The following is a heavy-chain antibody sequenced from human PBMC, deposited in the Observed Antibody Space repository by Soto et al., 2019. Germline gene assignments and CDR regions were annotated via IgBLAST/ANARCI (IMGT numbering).Heavy chain of an antibody. V-gene: IGHV1-2*02. CDR2: INPNSGGT. J-gene: IGHJ4*02. D-gene: IGHD6-19*01. CDR3: ARDLIAVAGTREGY. CDR1: GYTFTGYY. Sequence: ASVKVSCKASGYTFTGYYMHWVRQAPGQGLEWMGWINPNSGGTNYAQKFQGRVTMTRDTSISTAYMELSRLRSDDTAVYYCARDLIAVAGTREGYWGQGTLVPSPQ.